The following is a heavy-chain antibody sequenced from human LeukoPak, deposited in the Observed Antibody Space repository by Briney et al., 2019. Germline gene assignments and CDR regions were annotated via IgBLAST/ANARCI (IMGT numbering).Heavy chain of an antibody. V-gene: IGHV4-34*01. J-gene: IGHJ4*02. CDR1: GGSFSGYY. D-gene: IGHD4-17*01. CDR3: ARGNYGVRDLDY. Sequence: SETLSLTCAVYGGSFSGYYWSWIRQPPGKGLEWIGEINHSGSTNYNPSLKSRVTISVDTSKNQFSLKLSSVTAADTAVYYCARGNYGVRDLDYWGQGTLVTVSS. CDR2: INHSGST.